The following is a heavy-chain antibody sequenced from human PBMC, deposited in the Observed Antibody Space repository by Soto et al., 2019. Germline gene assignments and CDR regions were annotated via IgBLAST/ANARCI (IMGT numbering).Heavy chain of an antibody. Sequence: GGSLRLSCVVSGFTFSTYGMHWVRQAPGKGLEWVAVIWSDGNNKYYADSVKGRFTISRDNSKNTLYLQMNSLRADDTAVFYCARASQLTTVTTFDFWGQGALVTVSS. CDR2: IWSDGNNK. D-gene: IGHD4-4*01. CDR1: GFTFSTYG. CDR3: ARASQLTTVTTFDF. V-gene: IGHV3-33*01. J-gene: IGHJ4*02.